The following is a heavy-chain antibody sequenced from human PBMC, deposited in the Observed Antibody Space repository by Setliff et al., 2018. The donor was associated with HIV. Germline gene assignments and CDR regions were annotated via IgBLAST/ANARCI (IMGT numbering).Heavy chain of an antibody. CDR1: GGTFSSYA. CDR3: ARGDHYGDY. Sequence: GASVKVSCKASGGTFSSYAISWVRQAPGQGLEWMGGIIPILGIANYAQKFQGRVTITADKSTSTAYMELSSLRSEDTAVYYCARGDHYGDYWGQGTLVTVSS. V-gene: IGHV1-69*10. J-gene: IGHJ4*02. CDR2: IIPILGIA.